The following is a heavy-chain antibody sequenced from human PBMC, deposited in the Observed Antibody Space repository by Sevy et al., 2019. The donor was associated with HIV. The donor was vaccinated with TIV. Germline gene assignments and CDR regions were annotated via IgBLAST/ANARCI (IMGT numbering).Heavy chain of an antibody. CDR3: ARGPRGLYYYDSSGYRNWFDP. Sequence: ASVKVSCKASGYTFTSYGISWVRQAPGQGLEWMGWISAYNGNTNYAQKLQGRVTMTTDTSTSTAYMELRSLRSDDTAVYYCARGPRGLYYYDSSGYRNWFDPWVQGTLVTVSS. CDR1: GYTFTSYG. J-gene: IGHJ5*02. V-gene: IGHV1-18*01. D-gene: IGHD3-22*01. CDR2: ISAYNGNT.